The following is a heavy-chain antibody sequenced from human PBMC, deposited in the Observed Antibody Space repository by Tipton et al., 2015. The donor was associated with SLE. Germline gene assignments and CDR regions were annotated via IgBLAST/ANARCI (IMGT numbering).Heavy chain of an antibody. CDR2: MFYSGST. CDR1: GDSISISTYS. CDR3: VRQPTEGWFDP. V-gene: IGHV4-39*01. J-gene: IGHJ5*02. Sequence: LRLSCPVSGDSISISTYSWGWIRQPPGKGLEWIGSMFYSGSTYYNSSLKSRVTISVDTSKNQFSLKLSSVTAADTSVYYCVRQPTEGWFDPWGQGTLVTVPS.